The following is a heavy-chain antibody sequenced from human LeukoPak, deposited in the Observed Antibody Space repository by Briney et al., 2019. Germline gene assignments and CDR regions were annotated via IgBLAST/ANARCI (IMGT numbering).Heavy chain of an antibody. CDR2: IYSDGRT. Sequence: GGSLRLSCAASDFTVSNMYMTWVRQAPGKGLEWVSLIYSDGRTDYADSVKGRFTISRDNSKNTLYLQMNSLRAEDTAVYYCARGERSGNIYYYYMDVWGKGTTVTVSS. J-gene: IGHJ6*03. CDR1: DFTVSNMY. V-gene: IGHV3-53*01. D-gene: IGHD3-10*01. CDR3: ARGERSGNIYYYYMDV.